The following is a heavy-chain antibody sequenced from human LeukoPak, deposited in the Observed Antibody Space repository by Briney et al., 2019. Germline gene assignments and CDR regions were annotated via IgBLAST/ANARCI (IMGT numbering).Heavy chain of an antibody. D-gene: IGHD2-2*01. CDR1: GYTFTSYG. CDR3: ARVGVVPAADPYYYYYYMDV. Sequence: AASVKVSCKASGYTFTSYGISWVRQAPGQGLEWMGWISAYNGNTNYAQKLQGRVTMTTDTSTSTAYMELRSLRSDDTAVYYCARVGVVPAADPYYYYYYMDVWGKGTTVTVSS. V-gene: IGHV1-18*01. CDR2: ISAYNGNT. J-gene: IGHJ6*03.